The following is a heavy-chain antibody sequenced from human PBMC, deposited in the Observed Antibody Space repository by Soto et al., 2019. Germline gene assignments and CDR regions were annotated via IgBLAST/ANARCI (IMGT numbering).Heavy chain of an antibody. CDR1: GYSFTSYW. V-gene: IGHV5-10-1*01. CDR3: AMTQLPDSRSSFAYDYYGIDV. CDR2: IDPSDSYT. Sequence: PGESLKIACNGSGYSFTSYWISWVRQMPGKGLEWMGRIDPSDSYTNYSPSFQGHVTISADKSISTAYLQWSSPKASDTAMYYCAMTQLPDSRSSFAYDYYGIDVWGKGTMVTDSS. D-gene: IGHD6-6*01. J-gene: IGHJ6*04.